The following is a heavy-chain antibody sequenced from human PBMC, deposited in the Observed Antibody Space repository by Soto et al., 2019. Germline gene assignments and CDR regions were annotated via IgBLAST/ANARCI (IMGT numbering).Heavy chain of an antibody. Sequence: SETLSLTCTVSGGSISSSSYYWGWIRQPPGKGLEWIGSIYYSGSTYYNPSLKSRVTISVDTSKNQFSLKLSSVTAADTAVYYCAKDTQYQLLYLDYYYYGMDVWGQGTTVTVSS. CDR3: AKDTQYQLLYLDYYYYGMDV. CDR2: IYYSGST. J-gene: IGHJ6*02. CDR1: GGSISSSSYY. V-gene: IGHV4-39*02. D-gene: IGHD2-2*02.